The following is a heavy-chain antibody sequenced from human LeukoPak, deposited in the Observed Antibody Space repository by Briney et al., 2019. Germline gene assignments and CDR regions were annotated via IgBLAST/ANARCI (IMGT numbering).Heavy chain of an antibody. J-gene: IGHJ4*02. CDR2: IYYNGST. V-gene: IGHV4-61*01. Sequence: SETLSLTCTVSGGSISSGSYYWSWIRQPPGKGLEWIGYIYYNGSTNYNPSLKSRVTISVDTSKNQFSLKLSSVTAADTAVYYCARDTNGGPLDYWAREPWSPSPQ. CDR3: ARDTNGGPLDY. CDR1: GGSISSGSYY. D-gene: IGHD2-8*01.